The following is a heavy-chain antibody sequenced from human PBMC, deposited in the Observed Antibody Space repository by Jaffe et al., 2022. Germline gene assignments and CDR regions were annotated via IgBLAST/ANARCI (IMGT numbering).Heavy chain of an antibody. D-gene: IGHD6-19*01. CDR3: AKDKRLWLGGFDY. CDR1: GFTFDDYA. V-gene: IGHV3-9*01. CDR2: ISWNSGSI. Sequence: EVQLVESGGGLVQPGRSLRLSCAASGFTFDDYAMHWVRQAPGKGLEWVSGISWNSGSIGYADSVKGRFTISRDNAKNSLYLQMNSLRAEDTALYYCAKDKRLWLGGFDYWGQGTLVTVSS. J-gene: IGHJ4*02.